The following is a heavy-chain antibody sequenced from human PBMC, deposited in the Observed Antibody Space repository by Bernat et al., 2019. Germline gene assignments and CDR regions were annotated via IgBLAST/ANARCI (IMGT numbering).Heavy chain of an antibody. CDR1: GSTFSTYP. CDR3: AKDLGIVVVPAAIANAFDI. V-gene: IGHV3-23*01. J-gene: IGHJ3*02. CDR2: ISGSGCST. D-gene: IGHD2-2*01. Sequence: EVQLLEFGGGLVQPGGSLRLPCAAPGSTFSTYPMTWVRQAPGKGLEWVPAISGSGCSTYYADPVKGRFTISRDISKTTLYLQMNSLRAEDTAVYYGAKDLGIVVVPAAIANAFDIWGQGTMVTVSS.